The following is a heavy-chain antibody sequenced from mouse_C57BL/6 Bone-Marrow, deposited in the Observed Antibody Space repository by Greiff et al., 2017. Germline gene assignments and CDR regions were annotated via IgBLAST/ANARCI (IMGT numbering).Heavy chain of an antibody. V-gene: IGHV5-4*01. Sequence: EVQVVESGGGLVKPGGSLKLSCAASGFTFSSYAMSWVRQTPEKRLEWVATISDGGSYTYYPDNVKGRFTISRDNAKNNLYLQMSHLKSEDTAMYYCARDEVTTVAYWGQGTLVTVSA. CDR2: ISDGGSYT. CDR1: GFTFSSYA. CDR3: ARDEVTTVAY. D-gene: IGHD1-1*01. J-gene: IGHJ3*01.